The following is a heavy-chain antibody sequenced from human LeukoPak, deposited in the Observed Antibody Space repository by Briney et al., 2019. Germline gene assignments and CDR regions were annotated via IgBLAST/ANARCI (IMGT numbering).Heavy chain of an antibody. CDR3: ARGGIGWGDWFDP. Sequence: SETLSLTCTVSGGSISSSSYYRGWIRQPPGKGLEWIASIYYSGSTYYNPSLESRVTISVDTSMKQLSLKLSSVTAADTAVYYCARGGIGWGDWFDPWGQGTLVTVSS. V-gene: IGHV4-39*07. D-gene: IGHD3-16*01. J-gene: IGHJ5*02. CDR2: IYYSGST. CDR1: GGSISSSSYY.